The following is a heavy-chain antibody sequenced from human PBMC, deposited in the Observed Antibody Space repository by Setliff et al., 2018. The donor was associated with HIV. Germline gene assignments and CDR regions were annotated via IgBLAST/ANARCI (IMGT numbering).Heavy chain of an antibody. J-gene: IGHJ3*02. D-gene: IGHD2-21*02. V-gene: IGHV1-69*05. CDR1: GGTFSSYA. Sequence: SVKVSCKASGGTFSSYAISWVRQAPGQGLEWMGGVIPIFGTANYAQKFQGRVTITTDESTSTAYMELSSLRSEDTAVYYCARPTRHCGGDCWAFDIWGQGTMVTVSS. CDR2: VIPIFGTA. CDR3: ARPTRHCGGDCWAFDI.